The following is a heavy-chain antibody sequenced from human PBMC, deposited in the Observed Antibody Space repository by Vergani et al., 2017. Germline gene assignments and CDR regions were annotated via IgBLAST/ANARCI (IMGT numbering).Heavy chain of an antibody. CDR3: ARVGRSEVAGTFGAFDI. Sequence: EVQLLESGGDLVQPGGSLRLSCAASGFTFIMHAMSWVRQAPGKGLEWVSTLSASDRRTHYADSVKGRFTISRDSSKNTLFLHMNSLRPEDTAVYYCARVGRSEVAGTFGAFDIWGEGRMVSVSS. J-gene: IGHJ3*02. D-gene: IGHD6-19*01. CDR1: GFTFIMHA. V-gene: IGHV3-23*01. CDR2: LSASDRRT.